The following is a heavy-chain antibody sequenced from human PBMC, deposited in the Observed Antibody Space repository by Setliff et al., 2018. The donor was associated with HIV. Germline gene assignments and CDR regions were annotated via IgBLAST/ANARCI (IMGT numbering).Heavy chain of an antibody. CDR2: IYFTGSS. CDR3: ARGEILQWSDY. CDR1: GGSISFGCYY. V-gene: IGHV4-61*10. Sequence: PSETLSLTCTVSGGSISFGCYYWSWIRQPAGKGLEWIGYIYFTGSSDNNPSLKSRVTMSVDTSKNQFSLKLRSVTAADTAVYYCARGEILQWSDYWGQGTLVTVSS. J-gene: IGHJ4*02. D-gene: IGHD2-15*01.